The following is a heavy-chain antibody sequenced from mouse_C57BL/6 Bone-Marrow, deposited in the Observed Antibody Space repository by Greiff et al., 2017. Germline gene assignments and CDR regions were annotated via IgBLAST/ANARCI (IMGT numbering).Heavy chain of an antibody. D-gene: IGHD1-1*01. Sequence: QVQLKQSGAELVKPGASVKMSCKASGYTFTSYWITWVKQRPGQGLEWIGDIYPGSGSTNYNEKFKSKATLTVDTSSSTAYMQLSSLTSEDSAVYYCARCPYYYGSSYSLFAYWGQGTLVTVSA. J-gene: IGHJ3*01. CDR2: IYPGSGST. CDR3: ARCPYYYGSSYSLFAY. V-gene: IGHV1-55*01. CDR1: GYTFTSYW.